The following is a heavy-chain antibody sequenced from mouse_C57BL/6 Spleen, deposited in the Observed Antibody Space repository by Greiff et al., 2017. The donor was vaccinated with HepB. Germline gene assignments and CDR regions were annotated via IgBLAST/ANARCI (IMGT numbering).Heavy chain of an antibody. CDR1: GFTFSNYW. Sequence: EVKLVESGGGLVQPGGSMKLSCVASGFTFSNYWMNWVRQSPEKGLEWVAQIRLKSDNYATHYAESVKGRFTISRDDSKSSVYLQMNNLRAEDTGIYYCTDDGYYPLDYWGQGTTLTVSS. D-gene: IGHD2-3*01. V-gene: IGHV6-3*01. CDR3: TDDGYYPLDY. J-gene: IGHJ2*01. CDR2: IRLKSDNYAT.